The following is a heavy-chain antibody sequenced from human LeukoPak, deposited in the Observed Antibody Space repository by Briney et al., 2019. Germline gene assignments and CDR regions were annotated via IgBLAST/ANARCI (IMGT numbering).Heavy chain of an antibody. CDR2: ISSSGSNI. CDR3: ARESSGYYDGIDP. CDR1: GFTFSTYE. J-gene: IGHJ5*02. D-gene: IGHD3-22*01. Sequence: PGGSLRLSCAASGFTFSTYEMNWVRQAPGKGLEWVSYISSSGSNIYYADSVKGRFTISRDNAKNSLYLQMNSLRAEDTAVYYCARESSGYYDGIDPWGQGTLVTVSS. V-gene: IGHV3-48*03.